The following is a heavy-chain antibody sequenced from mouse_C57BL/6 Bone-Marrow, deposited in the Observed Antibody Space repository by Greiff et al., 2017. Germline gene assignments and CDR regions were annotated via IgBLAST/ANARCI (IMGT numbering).Heavy chain of an antibody. D-gene: IGHD1-1*01. CDR2: IYPRSGNT. CDR3: ARLTTVVATDWYAMDY. CDR1: GYTFTSYG. Sequence: VQLKESGAELARPGASVKLSCKASGYTFTSYGISWVKQRTGQGLEWIGEIYPRSGNTYYNEKFKGKATLTADKSSSTAYMELRSLTSEDSAVYFCARLTTVVATDWYAMDYWGQGTSVTVSS. J-gene: IGHJ4*01. V-gene: IGHV1-81*01.